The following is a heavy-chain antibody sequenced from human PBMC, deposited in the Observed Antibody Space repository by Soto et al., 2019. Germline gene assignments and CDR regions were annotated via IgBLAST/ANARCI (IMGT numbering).Heavy chain of an antibody. D-gene: IGHD2-15*01. J-gene: IGHJ6*02. CDR2: INPSGGT. CDR3: ACFYSNVAAPEHIYV. CDR1: GGSSSTYY. V-gene: IGHV4-34*01. Sequence: SETRSDTRAVYGGSSSTYYCSLSRHPPEKGLEWIGEINPSGGTNYNPSLKSRVTISVATSKNQFSLKLSSVTAADTAVYYCACFYSNVAAPEHIYVRAQGTTVPVS.